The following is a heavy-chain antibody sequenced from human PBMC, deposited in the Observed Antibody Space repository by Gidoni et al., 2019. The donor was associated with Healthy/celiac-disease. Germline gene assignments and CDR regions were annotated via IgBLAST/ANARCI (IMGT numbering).Heavy chain of an antibody. CDR2: FDPEDGET. Sequence: QVQLVQSGAEVKKPGASVKVSCKVSGYTLTELSMHWVRQAPGKGLEWMGGFDPEDGETIYAQKFQGRVTMTEDTSTDTAYMELSSLRSEDTAVYYCATAPRSGYSYGPDFDYWGQGTLVTVSS. CDR1: GYTLTELS. J-gene: IGHJ4*02. D-gene: IGHD5-18*01. CDR3: ATAPRSGYSYGPDFDY. V-gene: IGHV1-24*01.